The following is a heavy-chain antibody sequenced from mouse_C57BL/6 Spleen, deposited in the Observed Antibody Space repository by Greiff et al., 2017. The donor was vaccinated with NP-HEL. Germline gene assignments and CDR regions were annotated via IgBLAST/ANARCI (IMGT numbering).Heavy chain of an antibody. V-gene: IGHV1-54*01. Sequence: VQLVESGAELVRPGTSVKVSCKASGYAFTNYLIEWVKQRPGQGLEWIGVINPGSGGTNYNEKFKGKATLTADKSSSTAYMQLSSLTSEDSAVYFCARSGDGYDDYAMDYWGQGTSVTVSS. D-gene: IGHD2-2*01. J-gene: IGHJ4*01. CDR2: INPGSGGT. CDR3: ARSGDGYDDYAMDY. CDR1: GYAFTNYL.